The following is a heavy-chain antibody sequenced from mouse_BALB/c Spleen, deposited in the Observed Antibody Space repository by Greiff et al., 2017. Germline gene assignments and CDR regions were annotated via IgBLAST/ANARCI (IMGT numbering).Heavy chain of an antibody. CDR1: GFTFSSYY. CDR3: ARQWAAGNFYFDY. Sequence: EVKLVESGGGLVKLGGSLKLSCAASGFTFSSYYMSWVRQTPEKRLELVAAINSNGGSTYYPDTVKGRFTISRDNAKNTLYLQMSSLKSEDTALYYCARQWAAGNFYFDYWGQGTTLTVSS. CDR2: INSNGGST. V-gene: IGHV5-6-2*01. J-gene: IGHJ2*01. D-gene: IGHD6-1*01.